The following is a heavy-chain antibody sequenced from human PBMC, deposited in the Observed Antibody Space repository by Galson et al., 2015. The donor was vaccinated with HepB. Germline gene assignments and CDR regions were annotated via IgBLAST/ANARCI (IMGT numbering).Heavy chain of an antibody. CDR1: GGTFSSYA. D-gene: IGHD3-22*01. CDR2: IIPIFGTA. CDR3: ARGRLYYYDSSGPDYYYYYGMDV. J-gene: IGHJ6*02. V-gene: IGHV1-69*06. Sequence: SVKVSCKASGGTFSSYAISWVRQAPGQGLEWVGGIIPIFGTANYAQKFQGRVTITADKSTSTAYMELSSLRSEDTAVYYCARGRLYYYDSSGPDYYYYYGMDVWGQGTTVTVSS.